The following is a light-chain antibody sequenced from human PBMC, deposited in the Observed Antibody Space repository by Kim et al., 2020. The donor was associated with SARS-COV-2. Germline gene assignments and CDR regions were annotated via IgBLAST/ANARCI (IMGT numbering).Light chain of an antibody. V-gene: IGKV3-20*01. CDR3: QQYGSSRWT. CDR1: QSVSSIY. CDR2: CAS. J-gene: IGKJ1*01. Sequence: SPGERATLPCMASQSVSSIYVAWYQQKPGQAPRLLISCASSRATGIPDRFSGSGSGTDFTLTISRLEPEDFAVYYCQQYGSSRWTFGQGTKVDIK.